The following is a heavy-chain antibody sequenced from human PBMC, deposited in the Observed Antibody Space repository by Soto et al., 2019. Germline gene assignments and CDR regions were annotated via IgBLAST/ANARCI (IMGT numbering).Heavy chain of an antibody. Sequence: GGSLRLSCAASGFTFSTYGMTWVRQAPGKGLEWVSAISGSGGGRGGITNYADSVKGRFTISRDNAKNTLYLQMNSLRVEDTAVYYCAKAMNMYSFDYWGQGVLVTVSS. CDR2: ISGSGGGRGGIT. D-gene: IGHD3-10*02. CDR1: GFTFSTYG. CDR3: AKAMNMYSFDY. V-gene: IGHV3-23*01. J-gene: IGHJ4*02.